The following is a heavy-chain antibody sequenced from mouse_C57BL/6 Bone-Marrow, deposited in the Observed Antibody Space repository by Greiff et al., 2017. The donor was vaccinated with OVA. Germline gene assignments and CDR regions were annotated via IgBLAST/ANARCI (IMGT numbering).Heavy chain of an antibody. J-gene: IGHJ1*03. CDR3: ARRPHYYGSSYTWYFDV. Sequence: QVQLQQPGAELVKPGASVKLSCKASGYTFTSYWMHWVKQRPGQGLEWIGMIHPNSGSTNYNEKFKSKATLTVDKSSSTAYMQLSRLTSEDSAVYYCARRPHYYGSSYTWYFDVWGTGTTVTVSS. CDR2: IHPNSGST. CDR1: GYTFTSYW. D-gene: IGHD1-1*01. V-gene: IGHV1-64*01.